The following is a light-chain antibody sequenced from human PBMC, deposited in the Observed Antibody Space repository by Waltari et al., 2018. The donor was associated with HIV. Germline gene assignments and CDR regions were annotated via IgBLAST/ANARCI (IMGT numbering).Light chain of an antibody. J-gene: IGLJ1*01. CDR1: SPNIGATLD. Sequence: QSVLPQPPSLSGAPAPSAILSCTGSSPNIGATLDVHWYQLLPGTAPKLLIYATSNRPSGVPDRFSGSKSGTSASLAITGLQAEDEAEYYCQSFDSSLNAYVFGPGTTVVVL. CDR3: QSFDSSLNAYV. CDR2: ATS. V-gene: IGLV1-40*02.